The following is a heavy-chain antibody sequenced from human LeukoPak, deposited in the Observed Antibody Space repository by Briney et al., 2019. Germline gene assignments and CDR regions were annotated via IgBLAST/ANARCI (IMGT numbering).Heavy chain of an antibody. Sequence: GGSLRLSCAASGFTFSIYSMNWVRQAPGKGLEWVSSISSSGGSIYYADSVKGRFTISRDNSKNTLYLQMNSLRAEDTAVYYCAKAPMVRGVSDYWGQGTLVTVSS. CDR2: ISSSGGSI. V-gene: IGHV3-21*04. CDR3: AKAPMVRGVSDY. CDR1: GFTFSIYS. J-gene: IGHJ4*02. D-gene: IGHD3-10*01.